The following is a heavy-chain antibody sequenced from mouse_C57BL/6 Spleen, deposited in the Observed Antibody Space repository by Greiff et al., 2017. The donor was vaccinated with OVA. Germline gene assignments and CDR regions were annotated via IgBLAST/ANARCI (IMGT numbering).Heavy chain of an antibody. CDR2: IYPGDGDT. CDR3: ARERNTTVVGGEFAY. CDR1: GYAFSSYW. D-gene: IGHD1-1*01. Sequence: VQLQQSGAELVKPGASVKISCKASGYAFSSYWMNWVKQRPGKGLEWIGQIYPGDGDTNYNGKFKGKATLTADKSSSTAYMQLISLTSEDSAVYCCARERNTTVVGGEFAYWGQGTLVTVSA. V-gene: IGHV1-80*01. J-gene: IGHJ3*01.